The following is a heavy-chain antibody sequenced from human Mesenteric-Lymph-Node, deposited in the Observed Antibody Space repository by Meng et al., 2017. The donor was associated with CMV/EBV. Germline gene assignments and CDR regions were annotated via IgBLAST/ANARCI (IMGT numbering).Heavy chain of an antibody. J-gene: IGHJ4*02. CDR1: GFTVSSNY. V-gene: IGHV3-66*02. Sequence: GGSLRLSCAASGFTVSSNYMTWVRQAPGKGLEWASLTYSAGTTYYADSVRGRFAISRDISKNTLYLQMNSLRAEDTAVYYCARALRGPMGSLDYWGQGTLVTVSS. D-gene: IGHD3-10*01. CDR2: TYSAGTT. CDR3: ARALRGPMGSLDY.